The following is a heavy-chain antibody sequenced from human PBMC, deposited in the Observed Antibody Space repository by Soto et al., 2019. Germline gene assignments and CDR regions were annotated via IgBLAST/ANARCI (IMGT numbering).Heavy chain of an antibody. CDR3: GGRQRSTFDFWSGFQPEVLDF. Sequence: QLQLQESGPGLVKPSETLSLTCTVSGGSISSSNYYWGWIRQPPGKNLEWVGSFYYSGSTYYNPSIKSRVTISVDTSKTQFSLKLTSVTAADTAVYYCGGRQRSTFDFWSGFQPEVLDFWGQGTLVTVSS. D-gene: IGHD3-3*01. CDR1: GGSISSSNYY. V-gene: IGHV4-39*01. CDR2: FYYSGST. J-gene: IGHJ4*02.